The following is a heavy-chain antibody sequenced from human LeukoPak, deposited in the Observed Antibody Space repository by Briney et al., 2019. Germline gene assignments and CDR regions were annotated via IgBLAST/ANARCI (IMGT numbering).Heavy chain of an antibody. CDR2: IIPIFGTA. D-gene: IGHD3-10*01. CDR1: GGTVSRYA. CDR3: ARDQWFGESGAFDI. Sequence: SVKVSCKASGGTVSRYAISWVRQAPGQGLEWMGGIIPIFGTANYAQKFQGRVTITADKSTSTAYMELSSLRSEDTAVYYCARDQWFGESGAFDIWGQGTMVTVSS. V-gene: IGHV1-69*06. J-gene: IGHJ3*02.